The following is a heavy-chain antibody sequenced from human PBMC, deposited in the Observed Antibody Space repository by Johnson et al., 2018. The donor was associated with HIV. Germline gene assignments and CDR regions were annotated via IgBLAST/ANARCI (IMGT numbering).Heavy chain of an antibody. Sequence: VQLVESGGGLVQPGGSLRLSCAASGFTFSDYYMSWIRQAPGKGLEWVAVISSDGRNKYYADSVKGRFTISRDNSKNTLYLQLNSLRTGETDVSYCARDGGSSWYGGGAFDIWGQGTTVTVSS. CDR3: ARDGGSSWYGGGAFDI. D-gene: IGHD6-13*01. CDR1: GFTFSDYY. CDR2: ISSDGRNK. J-gene: IGHJ3*02. V-gene: IGHV3-30-3*01.